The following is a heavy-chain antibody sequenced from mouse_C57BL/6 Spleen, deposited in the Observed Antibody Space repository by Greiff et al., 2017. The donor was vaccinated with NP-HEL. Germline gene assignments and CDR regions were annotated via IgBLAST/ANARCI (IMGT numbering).Heavy chain of an antibody. V-gene: IGHV1-82*01. D-gene: IGHD1-1*01. CDR1: GYAFSSSW. CDR3: ARWGTTVDWYFDV. J-gene: IGHJ1*03. CDR2: IYPRAGDT. Sequence: VQLQQSGPELVKPGASVKISCKASGYAFSSSWMNWVKQRPGKGLEWIGRIYPRAGDTNYNGKFKGKATLTADKSSSTAYMQLSSLTSGDSAVYFCARWGTTVDWYFDVWGTGTTVTVSS.